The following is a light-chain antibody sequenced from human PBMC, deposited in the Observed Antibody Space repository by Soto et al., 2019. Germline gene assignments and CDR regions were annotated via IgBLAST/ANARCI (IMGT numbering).Light chain of an antibody. V-gene: IGKV3-20*01. Sequence: EVVLPQCSAPLCLSPGAGRPLACWASQSVSRNLAWYQQKPGQAPRLLIYGASSRATGIPDRFSGSGSRTDFSLTISSLEPEDLAVYYSQQYGSSPFTVGPGTKVDIK. CDR3: QQYGSSPFT. CDR1: QSVSRN. CDR2: GAS. J-gene: IGKJ3*01.